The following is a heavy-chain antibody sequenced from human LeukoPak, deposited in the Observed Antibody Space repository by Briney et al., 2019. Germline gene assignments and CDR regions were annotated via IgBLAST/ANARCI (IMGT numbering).Heavy chain of an antibody. CDR1: GFTFSSYA. J-gene: IGHJ4*02. Sequence: GGSLRLSCAASGFTFSSYAMSWVRQAPGEGLEWVSTISGSGGSTYFADSVKGRFTISRDNSKNTLYLQMNSLRAEDTAVYYCAKLRSSSWLDYWGQGTLVTVSP. CDR2: ISGSGGST. V-gene: IGHV3-23*01. D-gene: IGHD6-13*01. CDR3: AKLRSSSWLDY.